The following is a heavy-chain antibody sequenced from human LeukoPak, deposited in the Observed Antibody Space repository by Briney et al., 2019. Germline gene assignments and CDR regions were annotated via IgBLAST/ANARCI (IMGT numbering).Heavy chain of an antibody. CDR2: ISAYNGNT. V-gene: IGHV1-18*01. Sequence: GASVKVSCKASGYTFTSYGISWVRQAPGQGLEWMGWISAYNGNTNYAQKHQGRVTMTTDTSTSTAYMELRSLRSDDTAVYYCARGWRTYYYDSSGYGGIDYWGQGTLVTVSS. CDR3: ARGWRTYYYDSSGYGGIDY. CDR1: GYTFTSYG. D-gene: IGHD3-22*01. J-gene: IGHJ4*02.